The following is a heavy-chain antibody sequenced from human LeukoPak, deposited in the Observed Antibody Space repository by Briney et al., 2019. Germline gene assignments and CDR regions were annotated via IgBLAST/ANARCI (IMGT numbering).Heavy chain of an antibody. CDR2: IKQDGSEK. Sequence: PGGSLRLSSAASGFTFSSYWMSWVRQAPGKGLEWVANIKQDGSEKYYVDSVKGRFTISRDNAKNSLYLQMNSLRAEDTAVYYCARVSGGNPYYYYGMDVWGQGTTVTVSS. CDR1: GFTFSSYW. J-gene: IGHJ6*02. CDR3: ARVSGGNPYYYYGMDV. V-gene: IGHV3-7*01. D-gene: IGHD4-23*01.